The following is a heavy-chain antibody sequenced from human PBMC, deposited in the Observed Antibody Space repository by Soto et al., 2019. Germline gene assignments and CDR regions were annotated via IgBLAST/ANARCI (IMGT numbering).Heavy chain of an antibody. CDR3: ARLRTGTVFDY. V-gene: IGHV4-59*01. CDR2: IYYSGST. CDR1: GGSISSYY. J-gene: IGHJ4*02. Sequence: SETLSLTCTVSGGSISSYYWSWIRQPPGKGLEWIGYIYYSGSTNYNPSLKSRVTISVDTSKNQFSLKLSSVTAADTAVYYCARLRTGTVFDYWGQGTLVTVSS. D-gene: IGHD3-3*01.